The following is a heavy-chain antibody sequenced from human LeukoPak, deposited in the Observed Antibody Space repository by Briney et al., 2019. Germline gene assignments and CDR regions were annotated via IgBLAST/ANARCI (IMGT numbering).Heavy chain of an antibody. V-gene: IGHV4-38-2*02. CDR1: GYSINSGYY. CDR3: ARDGDDAFDI. CDR2: IYYSGST. Sequence: SETLSLTCTVSGYSINSGYYWSWIRQPPGKRLEWIGSIYYSGSTYSNPTLKSRLTISVDTSKNQTSLNLTSVTAADAAVYYCARDGDDAFDIWGQGTMVTVSS. J-gene: IGHJ3*02. D-gene: IGHD7-27*01.